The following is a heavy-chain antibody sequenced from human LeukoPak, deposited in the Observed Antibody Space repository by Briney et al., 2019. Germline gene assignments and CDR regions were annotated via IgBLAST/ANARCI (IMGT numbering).Heavy chain of an antibody. D-gene: IGHD1-26*01. CDR3: ARGVGASTHYFDF. Sequence: GGSLRLSCAASGFTFSSFTMDWVRRAPGKGLEWVSSISSSSSYIYYADSAKGRFTTSRDNAKNSLYLQMNSLRAEDTAVYYCARGVGASTHYFDFWGQGALVTVSS. J-gene: IGHJ4*02. V-gene: IGHV3-21*01. CDR1: GFTFSSFT. CDR2: ISSSSSYI.